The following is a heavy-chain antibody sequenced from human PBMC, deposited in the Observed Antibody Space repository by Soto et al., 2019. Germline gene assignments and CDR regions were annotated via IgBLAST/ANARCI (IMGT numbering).Heavy chain of an antibody. Sequence: QVQLVESGGGVVQPGRSLRLSCAASGFTFSSYGMHWVRQAPGKGLEWVAGIWYDGSNKYYADSVKGRFTISRDNSKNALYLKMNSMRAEDTAVYYCARALPTMVRGVMVFRGIDYWGQGTLVTVSS. V-gene: IGHV3-33*01. D-gene: IGHD3-10*01. J-gene: IGHJ4*02. CDR2: IWYDGSNK. CDR3: ARALPTMVRGVMVFRGIDY. CDR1: GFTFSSYG.